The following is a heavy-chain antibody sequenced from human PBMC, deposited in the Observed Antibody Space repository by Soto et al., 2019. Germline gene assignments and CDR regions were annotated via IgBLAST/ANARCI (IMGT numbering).Heavy chain of an antibody. Sequence: RRLSCAISGFSVSSNYLSWVRQAPGKGLEWVSVHYSGGSTYYADSVQGRFTISRDKSNNTLYLQMRRVRAEDTAVYFCARHRHPRGTVGATSPLDPWGQGTPVTVS. J-gene: IGHJ5*02. CDR3: ARHRHPRGTVGATSPLDP. V-gene: IGHV3-53*01. D-gene: IGHD1-26*01. CDR2: HYSGGST. CDR1: GFSVSSNY.